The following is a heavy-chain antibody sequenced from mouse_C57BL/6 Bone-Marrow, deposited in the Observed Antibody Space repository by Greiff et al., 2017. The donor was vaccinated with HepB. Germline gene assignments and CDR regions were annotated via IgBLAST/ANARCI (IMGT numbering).Heavy chain of an antibody. CDR1: GFTFSSYA. CDR2: ISDGGSYT. CDR3: ARDYYGDFDY. V-gene: IGHV5-4*01. J-gene: IGHJ2*01. D-gene: IGHD1-1*01. Sequence: EVQLVESGGGLVKPGGSLKLSCAASGFTFSSYAMSWVRQTPEKRLEWVATISDGGSYTYYPDNVKGRFTISRDNAKNNLYLQMSHLKSEDTAMYYCARDYYGDFDYWGQGTTLTVSS.